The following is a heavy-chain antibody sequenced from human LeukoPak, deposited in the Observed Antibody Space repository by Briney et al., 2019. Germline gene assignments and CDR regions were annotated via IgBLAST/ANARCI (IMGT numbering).Heavy chain of an antibody. Sequence: GGSLRLSCAASGFTFSSYIMSWVRQAPGKGLEWVSTISGSGGSTYYADSVKGRFTISRDNSKNTLYLQVNSLRAEDTAVYYCAKAFSGTLEFDYWGREPWSPSPQ. CDR3: AKAFSGTLEFDY. J-gene: IGHJ4*02. V-gene: IGHV3-23*01. D-gene: IGHD1-26*01. CDR1: GFTFSSYI. CDR2: ISGSGGST.